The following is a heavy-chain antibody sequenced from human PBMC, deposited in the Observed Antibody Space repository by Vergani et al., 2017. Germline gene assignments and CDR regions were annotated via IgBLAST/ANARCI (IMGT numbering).Heavy chain of an antibody. Sequence: QVQLQESGPGLVKPSETLSLTCTVSGDSVISTDYHWGWIRQPPGKGLEWIGSMDYSGSTSYNPSLESRISISIETPKNQFSLRLTSVTAADTAVYYCASKRGACRAAYCHSYDFWGPGTLVGVSS. CDR1: GDSVISTDYH. J-gene: IGHJ4*02. D-gene: IGHD2-15*01. CDR2: MDYSGST. CDR3: ASKRGACRAAYCHSYDF. V-gene: IGHV4-39*01.